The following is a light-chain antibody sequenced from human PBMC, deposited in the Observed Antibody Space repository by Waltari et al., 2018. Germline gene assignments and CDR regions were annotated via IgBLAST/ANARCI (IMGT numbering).Light chain of an antibody. CDR1: SSDVGGYNY. CDR2: EVI. J-gene: IGLJ2*01. V-gene: IGLV2-14*01. CDR3: SSYTSSSTLV. Sequence: QSALTQPASVSGSPGQSITISCTGTSSDVGGYNYVSWYQQHPVKAPKLMIYEVINRPSGVSNRFSGSKSGNTASLTISGLQAEDEADYDCSSYTSSSTLVFGGGTKLTVL.